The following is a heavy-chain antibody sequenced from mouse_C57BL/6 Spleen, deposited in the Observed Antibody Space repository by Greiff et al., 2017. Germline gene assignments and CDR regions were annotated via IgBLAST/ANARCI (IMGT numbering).Heavy chain of an antibody. V-gene: IGHV5-17*01. J-gene: IGHJ4*01. CDR1: GFTFSDYG. CDR3: ARDGNYGFYAMDY. CDR2: ISSGSSTI. Sequence: VPLVESGGGLVKPGGSLKLSCAASGFTFSDYGMHWVRQAPEKGLEWVAYISSGSSTIYYADTVKGRFTISRDNAKNTLFLQMTSLRSEDTAMYYGARDGNYGFYAMDYWGQGTSVTVSS. D-gene: IGHD2-1*01.